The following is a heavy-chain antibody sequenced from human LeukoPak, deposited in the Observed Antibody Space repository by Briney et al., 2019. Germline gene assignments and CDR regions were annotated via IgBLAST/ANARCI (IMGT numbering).Heavy chain of an antibody. CDR1: GYSFTSYW. V-gene: IGHV5-51*01. D-gene: IGHD3-22*01. Sequence: GESLKISCKGSGYSFTSYWIGWVRQMPGKGREWMGIIYPGDSDTRYSPSFQGQVTISADKSISTAYLQWSSLKASDTAMYYCARGPLYYYDSSGYYYAGSFDYWGQGTLVTVSS. J-gene: IGHJ4*02. CDR3: ARGPLYYYDSSGYYYAGSFDY. CDR2: IYPGDSDT.